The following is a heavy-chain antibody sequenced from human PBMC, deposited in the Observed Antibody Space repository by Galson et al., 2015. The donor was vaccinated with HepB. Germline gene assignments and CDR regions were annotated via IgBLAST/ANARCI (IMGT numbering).Heavy chain of an antibody. D-gene: IGHD1-26*01. V-gene: IGHV3-69-1*02. Sequence: SLRLSCATSGFTFSDHRMNWVRQAPGKGLEWVPTITSDSSTYYADSVKGRFTISRDNAKNSLYLQMNSLRAEDTAVYYCARLTVDWWEDYWGQGTLVTVSS. CDR1: GFTFSDHR. CDR3: ARLTVDWWEDY. CDR2: ITSDSST. J-gene: IGHJ4*02.